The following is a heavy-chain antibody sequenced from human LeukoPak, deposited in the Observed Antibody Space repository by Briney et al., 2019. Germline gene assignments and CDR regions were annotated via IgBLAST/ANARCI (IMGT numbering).Heavy chain of an antibody. D-gene: IGHD2-21*02. J-gene: IGHJ4*02. CDR1: GFTFDDHA. Sequence: GGSLRLSCAASGFTFDDHAMHWVRQAPGKGLEWVSGISWNSGSIGYADSVKGRFTISRDNAKNSLYLQMNSLRAEDTALYYCAAAGVVTAIGNDYWGQGTLVTVSS. CDR3: AAAGVVTAIGNDY. V-gene: IGHV3-9*01. CDR2: ISWNSGSI.